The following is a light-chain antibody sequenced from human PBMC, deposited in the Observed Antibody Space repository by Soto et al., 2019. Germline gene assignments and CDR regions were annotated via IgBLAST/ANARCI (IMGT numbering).Light chain of an antibody. CDR3: QNYKSAPWT. CDR1: QGVSNY. CDR2: AAS. Sequence: DIQMTKSPSSLSASVGDRVTITCRASQGVSNYLVWYQQKPWKVPKLMIYAASTLQSGVPSRFSGSRSGTDFTLTISSLQPEDVATYYCQNYKSAPWTFGQGTKVEI. V-gene: IGKV1-27*01. J-gene: IGKJ1*01.